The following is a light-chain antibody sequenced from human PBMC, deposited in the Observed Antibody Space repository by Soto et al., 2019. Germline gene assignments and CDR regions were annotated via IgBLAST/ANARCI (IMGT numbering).Light chain of an antibody. J-gene: IGLJ3*02. CDR2: EVS. CDR3: SSYTTSGTPV. Sequence: QPVLTQPASVSGSPGQSITISCTGTSSDVGGYNYVSWYQQNPGTAPKVMIYEVSNRPSGVSNRFSGSKSGNTASLTISGLQAEDEADYYCSSYTTSGTPVFGGGTKLTVL. CDR1: SSDVGGYNY. V-gene: IGLV2-14*01.